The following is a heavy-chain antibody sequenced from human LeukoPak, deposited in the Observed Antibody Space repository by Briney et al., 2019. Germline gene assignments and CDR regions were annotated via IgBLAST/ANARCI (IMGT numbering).Heavy chain of an antibody. CDR2: IYSSGGNI. J-gene: IGHJ4*02. V-gene: IGHV3-48*03. D-gene: IGHD5-24*01. CDR1: GFTFSSYE. CDR3: AREGADGYNVGFDY. Sequence: GGSLRLSCAASGFTFSSYEMNWVRQAPGKGLEWVSYIYSSGGNIYYADSVKGRLTISRDNAKNSLYLQMNSLRVEDTAVYYCAREGADGYNVGFDYWGQGTLVTVSS.